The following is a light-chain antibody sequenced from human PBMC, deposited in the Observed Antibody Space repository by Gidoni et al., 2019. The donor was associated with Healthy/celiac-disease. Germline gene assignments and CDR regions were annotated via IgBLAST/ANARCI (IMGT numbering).Light chain of an antibody. J-gene: IGKJ2*01. V-gene: IGKV3-20*01. CDR2: GAS. CDR1: QSVSSSY. Sequence: EIVLTQSPGTLSLSPGERATLSFRASQSVSSSYLAWYQQKPGQAPRLLIYGASSRATGIPGRFSGSGSGTDFTLTISRLEPEVFAVYYCQQYGSSPYTFGQGTKLEIK. CDR3: QQYGSSPYT.